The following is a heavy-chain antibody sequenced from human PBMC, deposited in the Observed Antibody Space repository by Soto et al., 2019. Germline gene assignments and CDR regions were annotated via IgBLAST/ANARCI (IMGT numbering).Heavy chain of an antibody. J-gene: IGHJ5*02. Sequence: GGSLRLSCAASGFTFSNHYIDWVRQAPGKGLEWVGRARNRANSYTTEYAASVKGRFTISRDDSKNSAYLQMNSLKTEDTAVYYCARVRAGSVGWFDPWGQGTLVTVSS. CDR1: GFTFSNHY. D-gene: IGHD6-19*01. CDR3: ARVRAGSVGWFDP. V-gene: IGHV3-72*01. CDR2: ARNRANSYTT.